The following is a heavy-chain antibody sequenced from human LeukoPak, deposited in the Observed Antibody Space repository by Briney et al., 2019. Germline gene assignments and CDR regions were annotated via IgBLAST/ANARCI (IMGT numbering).Heavy chain of an antibody. CDR1: GFRVGTKY. J-gene: IGHJ2*01. CDR2: LYSGSDT. CDR3: ARVGDHYHWYFDL. D-gene: IGHD3-10*01. Sequence: GDSMRLSGEAAGFRVGTKYMNGVRKAKGKGLEWVAILYSGSDTYYSDSVKGRFTISRDDSKNTLSLQMNSLRAEDTAVYYCARVGDHYHWYFDLWGRGTLVTVSS. V-gene: IGHV3-53*01.